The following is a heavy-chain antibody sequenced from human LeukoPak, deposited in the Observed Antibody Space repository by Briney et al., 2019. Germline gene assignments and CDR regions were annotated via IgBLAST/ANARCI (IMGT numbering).Heavy chain of an antibody. Sequence: GRSLKLACSATGFTFSSYCMHWIRQAPGKALEWVAGIWYDGSNKYFADLVKGRFTISRDNSKHTLYLQMNSLRAEATAVYCCGRDHSGGWYSDHFDYRGQGTLVTVSS. CDR1: GFTFSSYC. CDR2: IWYDGSNK. CDR3: GRDHSGGWYSDHFDY. V-gene: IGHV3-33*01. D-gene: IGHD6-19*01. J-gene: IGHJ4*02.